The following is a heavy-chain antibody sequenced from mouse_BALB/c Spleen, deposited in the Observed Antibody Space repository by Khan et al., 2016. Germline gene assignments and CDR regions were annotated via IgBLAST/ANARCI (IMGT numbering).Heavy chain of an antibody. V-gene: IGHV5-4*02. CDR2: ISDGGSYT. Sequence: EVELVESGGGLVKPGGSLKLSCAASGFTFSDYYMYWVRQTPEKRLEWVATISDGGSYTYYPDSVKGRFTISRDNAKNNLYLHMSSLKSEGTAMYYCARDLNWYFDVWGAGTTVTVSS. J-gene: IGHJ1*01. CDR3: ARDLNWYFDV. CDR1: GFTFSDYY.